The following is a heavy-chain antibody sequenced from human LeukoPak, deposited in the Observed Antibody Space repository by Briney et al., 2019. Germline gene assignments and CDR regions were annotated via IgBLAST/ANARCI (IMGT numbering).Heavy chain of an antibody. CDR1: GFTFSSYA. V-gene: IGHV4-34*01. D-gene: IGHD5-18*01. CDR2: INHSGST. J-gene: IGHJ4*02. Sequence: GSLTLSCAASGFTFSSYAMSWVRQPPGKGREWIGEINHSGSTNHNPSLKSRVTISVDTSKTQYSLKRSSVTAAYTAVYYCARVGYSYGPFDYWGQGTLVTVSS. CDR3: ARVGYSYGPFDY.